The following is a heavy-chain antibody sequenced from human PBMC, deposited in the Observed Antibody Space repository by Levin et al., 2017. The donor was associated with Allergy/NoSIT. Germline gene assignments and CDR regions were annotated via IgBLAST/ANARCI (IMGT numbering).Heavy chain of an antibody. CDR3: AKDQGSGGSWNFDY. CDR1: GFTFSNYA. V-gene: IGHV3-23*01. Sequence: ETLSLTCVASGFTFSNYAMSWVRQAPGKGLEWVSGISGSGGSTYYVDSVKGRFTISRDNSKNTLYLQMNSLRAEDTAVYYCAKDQGSGGSWNFDYWGQGTLVTVSS. D-gene: IGHD2-15*01. CDR2: ISGSGGST. J-gene: IGHJ4*02.